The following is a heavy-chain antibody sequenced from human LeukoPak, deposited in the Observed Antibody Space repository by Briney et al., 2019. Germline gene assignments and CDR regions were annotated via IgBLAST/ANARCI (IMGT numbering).Heavy chain of an antibody. Sequence: GGSLRLSCAASGFTFSSYAMHWVRQAPGKGLEWVAVISYDGSNKYYADSVKGRFTISRDNSKNTLYLQMNSLRAEDTAVYYCARDSYSGSYLYDYWGQGTLVTVSS. CDR1: GFTFSSYA. D-gene: IGHD1-26*01. J-gene: IGHJ4*02. CDR3: ARDSYSGSYLYDY. CDR2: ISYDGSNK. V-gene: IGHV3-30-3*01.